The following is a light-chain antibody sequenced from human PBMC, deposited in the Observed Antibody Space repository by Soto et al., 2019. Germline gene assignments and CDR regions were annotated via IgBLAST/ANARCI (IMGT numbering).Light chain of an antibody. V-gene: IGKV3-15*01. Sequence: DIVMTQSPASLSVSPGERATLSCRASQNVNSNLAWYQQKPGQAPRFLIYGASTRATGIPARFSGSGSGTEFTLTISSLQSEDSAVYYCQQYNNWPPITFGQGTRLEIK. CDR1: QNVNSN. CDR2: GAS. J-gene: IGKJ5*01. CDR3: QQYNNWPPIT.